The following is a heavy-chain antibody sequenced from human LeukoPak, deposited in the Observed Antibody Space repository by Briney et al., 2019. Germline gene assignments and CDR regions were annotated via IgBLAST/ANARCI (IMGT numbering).Heavy chain of an antibody. CDR1: GYTFTSYG. CDR2: ISAYNGNT. Sequence: GASVKVSCKASGYTFTSYGISWVRQAPGQGLEWMGWISAYNGNTNYAQKLQGRVTMTTDTSTSTAYMELRSLRSDDTAVYYCARDVDTALRAPSNWFDPWGQGIPVIVSS. V-gene: IGHV1-18*01. CDR3: ARDVDTALRAPSNWFDP. J-gene: IGHJ5*02. D-gene: IGHD5-18*01.